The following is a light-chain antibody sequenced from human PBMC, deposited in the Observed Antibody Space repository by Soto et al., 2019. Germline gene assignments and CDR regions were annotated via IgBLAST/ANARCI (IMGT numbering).Light chain of an antibody. CDR1: QTISSW. CDR2: KAS. J-gene: IGKJ4*01. Sequence: DIQMTQSPSTLSGSVGDRVTITCRASQTISSWLAWYQQKPGKAPKLLIYKASTLKSGVPSRFSGSGSGTEFILTISSLQPDDVATYYCQKYNSAPPLTFGGGTKVDIK. CDR3: QKYNSAPPLT. V-gene: IGKV1-5*03.